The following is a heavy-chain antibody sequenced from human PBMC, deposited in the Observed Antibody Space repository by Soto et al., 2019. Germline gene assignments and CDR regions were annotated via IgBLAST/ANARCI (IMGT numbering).Heavy chain of an antibody. Sequence: PSETLSLTCTVSGGSISSYYWSWIRQPPGKGLEWIGYIYYSGSTNYNPSLKSRVTISVDTSKNQFSLKLSSVTAADTAVYYCARTMVRGVIITRRYFDYWGQGTLVTVSS. J-gene: IGHJ4*02. CDR1: GGSISSYY. CDR3: ARTMVRGVIITRRYFDY. CDR2: IYYSGST. V-gene: IGHV4-59*01. D-gene: IGHD3-10*01.